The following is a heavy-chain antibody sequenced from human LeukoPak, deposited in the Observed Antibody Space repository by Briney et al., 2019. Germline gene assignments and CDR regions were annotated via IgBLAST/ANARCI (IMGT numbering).Heavy chain of an antibody. CDR1: GFTFSSYS. D-gene: IGHD2-15*01. J-gene: IGHJ6*03. CDR2: ISRSGSTK. V-gene: IGHV3-48*04. Sequence: GGSLRLSCAASGFTFSSYSMNWIRQAPGKGLEWVSSISRSGSTKYYADSVKGRFTISRDNAKNSLFLQMNSLRAEDTAVYYCARVLRYCSGGNCYSGGLGYMDVWGKGTTVTISS. CDR3: ARVLRYCSGGNCYSGGLGYMDV.